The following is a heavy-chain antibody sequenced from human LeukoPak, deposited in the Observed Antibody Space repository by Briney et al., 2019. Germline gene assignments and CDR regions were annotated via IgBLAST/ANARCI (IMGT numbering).Heavy chain of an antibody. CDR1: GFTFSSFE. CDR3: ARADGLLWFGESTNQDYYYGMDV. Sequence: GGPLSLSCEASGFTFSSFEMTWAPKAPGRGLKWFQYIRIIVSTIYYADSVKGRFTISRDNAKNSLYLQMNSLRAEDTAAYYCARADGLLWFGESTNQDYYYGMDVWGQGTTVTVSS. D-gene: IGHD3-10*01. CDR2: IRIIVSTI. J-gene: IGHJ6*02. V-gene: IGHV3-48*03.